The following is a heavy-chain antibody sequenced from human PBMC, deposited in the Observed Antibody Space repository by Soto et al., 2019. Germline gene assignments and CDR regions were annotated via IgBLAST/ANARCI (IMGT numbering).Heavy chain of an antibody. CDR2: INHSGST. J-gene: IGHJ6*02. V-gene: IGHV4-34*01. CDR3: ARLALRRWLQFDYGMDV. D-gene: IGHD5-12*01. Sequence: QVQLQQWGAGLLKPSETLSLTCAVYGGSFSGYYWSWIRQPPGKGLEWIGEINHSGSTNYNPSLKSRVTISVDTSKNQFSLKLSSVTAADTAVYYCARLALRRWLQFDYGMDVWGQGTTVTVSS. CDR1: GGSFSGYY.